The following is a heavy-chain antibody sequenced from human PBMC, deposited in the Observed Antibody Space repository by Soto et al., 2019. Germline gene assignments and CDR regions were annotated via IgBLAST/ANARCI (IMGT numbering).Heavy chain of an antibody. V-gene: IGHV3-30-3*01. D-gene: IGHD6-19*01. J-gene: IGHJ4*02. Sequence: PGGSLRLSCSAAGSTFSSYAMHWVRQAPGKGLEWVAVISYDGSNKYYADSVKGRFTISRDNSKNTLYLQMNSLRAEDTAVYYCTRGSGWKIHFDYWGQGTLVTVSS. CDR2: ISYDGSNK. CDR3: TRGSGWKIHFDY. CDR1: GSTFSSYA.